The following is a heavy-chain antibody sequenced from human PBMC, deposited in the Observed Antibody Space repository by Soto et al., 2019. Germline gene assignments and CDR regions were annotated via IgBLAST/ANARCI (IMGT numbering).Heavy chain of an antibody. J-gene: IGHJ4*02. D-gene: IGHD3-9*01. CDR1: GFTFSSYG. Sequence: GGSLRLSCAASGFTFSSYGMHWVRQAPGKGLEWVAVIWYDGSNKYYADSVKGRFTISRDNSKNTLYLQMNSLRAEDTAVYYCAREERYFDWLFPRWLDYWGQGTLVTVSS. CDR2: IWYDGSNK. V-gene: IGHV3-33*01. CDR3: AREERYFDWLFPRWLDY.